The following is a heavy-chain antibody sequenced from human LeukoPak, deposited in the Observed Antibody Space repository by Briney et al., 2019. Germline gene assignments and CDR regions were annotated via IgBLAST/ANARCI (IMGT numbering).Heavy chain of an antibody. D-gene: IGHD3-10*01. CDR1: GFTFRSTA. V-gene: IGHV3-23*01. CDR2: ISGSGETT. J-gene: IGHJ4*02. Sequence: GGSLRLSCAASGFTFRSTAMSWVRQAPGKGLEWVSTISGSGETTFRADSVKGRFTISRDNSKNTLYLQMNGLRAEDTAVYYCAKGRQYGSGSPFDYWGQGALVTVSS. CDR3: AKGRQYGSGSPFDY.